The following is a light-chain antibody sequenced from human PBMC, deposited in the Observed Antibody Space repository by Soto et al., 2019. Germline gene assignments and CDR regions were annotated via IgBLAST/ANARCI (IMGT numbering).Light chain of an antibody. V-gene: IGKV1-39*01. CDR2: AAS. J-gene: IGKJ1*01. CDR1: QSISDY. CDR3: QQSYSAPRT. Sequence: DVQMTQSPSSLSASVGDSVTITCRASQSISDYLNWYQQRPGEAPKVLISAASTLQSGVPSRFSGSGFGTDFTLTIRNLRPEDFSTYYCQQSYSAPRTFGQGTKVEIK.